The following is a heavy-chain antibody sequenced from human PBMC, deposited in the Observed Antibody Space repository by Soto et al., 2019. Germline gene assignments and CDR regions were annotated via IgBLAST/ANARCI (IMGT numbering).Heavy chain of an antibody. J-gene: IGHJ5*02. CDR3: SRRAPEGFDP. CDR2: IDYRGTT. V-gene: IGHV4-39*02. Sequence: PSETLSLTCSVSGASLRSSSYFWAWIRRTPGKGLEWIASIDYRGTTYKNPSLKSRVTISLDTSKNHFSLNLGSVTAADTALYYCSRRAPEGFDPWGQGTLVTVS. CDR1: GASLRSSSYF.